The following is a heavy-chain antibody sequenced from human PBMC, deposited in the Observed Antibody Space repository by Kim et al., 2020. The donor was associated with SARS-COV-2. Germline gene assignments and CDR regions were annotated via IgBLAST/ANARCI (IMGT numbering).Heavy chain of an antibody. J-gene: IGHJ4*02. CDR3: ARDPHRGGDYDY. CDR2: K. D-gene: IGHD4-17*01. Sequence: KYYLDSVEGRFTISRDNAKNSLFLQMNSLRAEDTAVYYCARDPHRGGDYDYWGQGTLVTVSS. V-gene: IGHV3-7*03.